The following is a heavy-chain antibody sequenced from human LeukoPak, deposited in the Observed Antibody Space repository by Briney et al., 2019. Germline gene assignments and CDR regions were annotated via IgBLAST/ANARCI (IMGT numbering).Heavy chain of an antibody. D-gene: IGHD6-6*01. J-gene: IGHJ3*01. CDR1: GGSISSYY. V-gene: IGHV4-59*01. CDR3: ARATYYSSSSPAFDV. CDR2: IYYSGST. Sequence: NASETLSLTCTVSGGSISSYYWTWIRQPPGKGLEWIGYIYYSGSTNYNPSPKSRVTISIDTSKNQFSLKLNSVTAADTAVYYCARATYYSSSSPAFDVWGQGTMVTVSS.